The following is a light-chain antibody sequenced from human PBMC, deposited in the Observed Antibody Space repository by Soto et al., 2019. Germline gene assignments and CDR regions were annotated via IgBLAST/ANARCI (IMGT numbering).Light chain of an antibody. CDR3: QTWGTGTVV. V-gene: IGLV4-69*02. J-gene: IGLJ2*01. Sequence: QPVLTQPPSASASLGASVKLTCTLSSGHNTYSIAWHQQQPDQGPRYLMKLNSDGSHNKGDGIPDRFSGSSSGTERYLIISSLQSEDEADYYCQTWGTGTVVFGGGTKVTVL. CDR2: LNSDGSH. CDR1: SGHNTYS.